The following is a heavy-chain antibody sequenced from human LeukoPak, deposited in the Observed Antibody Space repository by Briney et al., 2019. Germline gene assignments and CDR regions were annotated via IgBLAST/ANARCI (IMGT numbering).Heavy chain of an antibody. CDR2: ISGSGGST. J-gene: IGHJ4*02. CDR1: GFTFSSYA. Sequence: GGSLRLSCAASGFTFSSYAMSWVRQAPGKGLEWVSAISGSGGSTYYADSVRGRFTISRDNSKNTLYLQMNSLRAEDTAVYYCAKFVAGLYYFDYWGQGTLVTVSS. D-gene: IGHD6-19*01. V-gene: IGHV3-23*01. CDR3: AKFVAGLYYFDY.